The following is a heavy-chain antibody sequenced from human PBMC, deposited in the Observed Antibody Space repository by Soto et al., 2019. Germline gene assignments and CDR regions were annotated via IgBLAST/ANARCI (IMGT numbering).Heavy chain of an antibody. J-gene: IGHJ4*02. CDR2: INPNSGGT. D-gene: IGHD3-3*01. V-gene: IGHV1-2*02. CDR3: ARDWPSTIFGVVIINPDY. Sequence: ASVKVSCKASGYTFTGYYMHWVRQAPGQGLEWMGWINPNSGGTNYAQKFQGRVTMTRDTSISTAYMELSRLRSDDTAVYYCARDWPSTIFGVVIINPDYWGQGTLVTVSS. CDR1: GYTFTGYY.